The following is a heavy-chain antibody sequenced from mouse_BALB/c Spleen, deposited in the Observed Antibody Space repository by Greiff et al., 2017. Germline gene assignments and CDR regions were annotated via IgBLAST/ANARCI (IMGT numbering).Heavy chain of an antibody. CDR2: INPGSGGT. CDR3: ARGWYGYAMDY. V-gene: IGHV1-54*01. Sequence: QVQLQQSGAELVRPGTSVKVSCKASGYAFTNYLIEWVKQRPGQGLEWIGVINPGSGGTNYNEKFKGKATLTADKSSSTAYMQLSSLTSVDSAVYFCARGWYGYAMDYWGQGTSVTVSS. CDR1: GYAFTNYL. D-gene: IGHD2-1*01. J-gene: IGHJ4*01.